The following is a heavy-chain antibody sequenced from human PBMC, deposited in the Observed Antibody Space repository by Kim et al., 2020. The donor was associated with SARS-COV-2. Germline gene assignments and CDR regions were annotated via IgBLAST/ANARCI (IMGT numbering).Heavy chain of an antibody. Sequence: SETLSLTCTVSGGSMSGYYWSWIRQPPGKGPEWIAFVYHTGSSTYNPSLQSRASISIDTSKNQFSLQLTSMTTADTAVYYCARGVDYSDWFKTWWFDPWGHGHLVTVSS. D-gene: IGHD3-9*01. CDR3: ARGVDYSDWFKTWWFDP. CDR2: VYHTGSS. V-gene: IGHV4-59*13. CDR1: GGSMSGYY. J-gene: IGHJ5*02.